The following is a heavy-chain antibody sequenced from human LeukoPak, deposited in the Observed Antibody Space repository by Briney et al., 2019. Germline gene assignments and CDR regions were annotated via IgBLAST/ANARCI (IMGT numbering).Heavy chain of an antibody. V-gene: IGHV3-7*01. CDR2: IKQDGTEK. D-gene: IGHD5/OR15-5a*01. Sequence: GGSLRLSCAASGFTFSDYWMSWGRQAPRKGLEWVANIKQDGTEKYYVDSVKGRFTISRDNAKDSLYLQMYSLRAEDTGVYYCATSRTLDYWGQGALVTVSS. CDR1: GFTFSDYW. CDR3: ATSRTLDY. J-gene: IGHJ4*02.